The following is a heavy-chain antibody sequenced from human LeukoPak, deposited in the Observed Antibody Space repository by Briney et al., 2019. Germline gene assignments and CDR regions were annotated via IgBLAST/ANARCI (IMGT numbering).Heavy chain of an antibody. J-gene: IGHJ4*02. CDR1: GYTFTSYD. Sequence: ASVKVSCKASGYTFTSYDFNWVRQAPGQGPEWIGWMNPNSGTTGYAQKFQGSVTMTTDTSTSTAYLDLRSLRSDDTAVYFCARLMGPPDYWGQGTRVTVSS. CDR3: ARLMGPPDY. D-gene: IGHD2-8*01. V-gene: IGHV1-8*01. CDR2: MNPNSGTT.